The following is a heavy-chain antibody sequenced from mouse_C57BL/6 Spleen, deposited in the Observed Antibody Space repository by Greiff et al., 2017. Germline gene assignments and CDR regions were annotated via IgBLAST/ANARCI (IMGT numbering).Heavy chain of an antibody. CDR1: GYSFTDYN. D-gene: IGHD1-1*01. J-gene: IGHJ2*01. CDR3: AKEDYYGSSQT. CDR2: INPNSGTT. Sequence: VQLQQSGPELVKPGASVKISCKASGYSFTDYNMHWVKQSPGKSLEWIGVINPNSGTTSYNQKFKGKATLTVDQSSSTAYMQLNSLTSEDSAVYYCAKEDYYGSSQTWGQGTTLTVSS. V-gene: IGHV1-39*01.